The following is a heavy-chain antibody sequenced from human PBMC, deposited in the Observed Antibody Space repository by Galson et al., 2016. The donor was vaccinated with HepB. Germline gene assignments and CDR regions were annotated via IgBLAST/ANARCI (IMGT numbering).Heavy chain of an antibody. V-gene: IGHV1-8*01. CDR1: GYTSTEYD. J-gene: IGHJ4*02. CDR3: VRGGVSGNFAWREAEH. D-gene: IGHD1-26*01. Sequence: SVKGSCKASGYTSTEYDMNWVRQATGQGLEWMGWMNPNSGNRGYAQKFQGRVTMTRDTSIKTAFMELSSLRSEDTAVYFCVRGGVSGNFAWREAEHWGQGSLVTVSS. CDR2: MNPNSGNR.